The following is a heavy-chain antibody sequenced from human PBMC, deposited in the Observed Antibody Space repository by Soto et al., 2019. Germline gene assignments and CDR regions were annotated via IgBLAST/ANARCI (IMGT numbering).Heavy chain of an antibody. CDR1: GFTLSSYA. CDR3: ARSYDSSGYYPGSFDY. CDR2: IYSGGST. J-gene: IGHJ4*02. D-gene: IGHD3-22*01. Sequence: GGSLRLSCSASGFTLSSYAMHWVCQAPGKGLEWVSFIYSGGSTYYADSVKGRFSISRDISKNTLFLQMNSLRAEDTAVYYCARSYDSSGYYPGSFDYWGQGTLVTVSS. V-gene: IGHV3-53*01.